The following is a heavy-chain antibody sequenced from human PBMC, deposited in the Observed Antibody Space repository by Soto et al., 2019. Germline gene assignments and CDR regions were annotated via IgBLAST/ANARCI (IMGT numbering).Heavy chain of an antibody. CDR3: AKNVWGITIFGGMDV. CDR1: GFTFNTYW. V-gene: IGHV3-7*03. D-gene: IGHD3-9*01. Sequence: GGSLRLSCAASGFTFNTYWMAWVRQAPGKGLEWVANIRQDGSNKYYADSVKGRFTISRDNSKNTLYLQMNSLRAEDTAVYYCAKNVWGITIFGGMDVWGQGTTVTVSS. CDR2: IRQDGSNK. J-gene: IGHJ6*02.